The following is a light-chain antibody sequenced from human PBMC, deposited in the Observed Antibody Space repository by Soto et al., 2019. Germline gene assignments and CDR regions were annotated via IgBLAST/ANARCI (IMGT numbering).Light chain of an antibody. CDR3: QQYNNWPRT. CDR1: QSVSSN. Sequence: EIVMTQSPATLSVSPGERATLSCRASQSVSSNLAWYQQKPGQAPRLLIYGASTRATGIPARFSGSGSGTXXTLTIXSXQSEDFAVYYCQQYNNWPRTFGQGTKVEIK. CDR2: GAS. V-gene: IGKV3-15*01. J-gene: IGKJ1*01.